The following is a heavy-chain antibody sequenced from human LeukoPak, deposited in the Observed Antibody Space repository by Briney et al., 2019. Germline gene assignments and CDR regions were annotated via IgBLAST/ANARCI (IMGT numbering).Heavy chain of an antibody. CDR1: GESMIGHY. CDR3: ARATASGSGRAYDH. V-gene: IGHV4-34*01. CDR2: IHHSGGT. Sequence: SETLSLTCAVFGESMIGHYWTWIRQPPGKRLEWIGEIHHSGGTNSNPSLKNRVTMSIDMSKNQFSLKLNSVTAADTAVYYCARATASGSGRAYDHWAQGNLVPVSS. J-gene: IGHJ4*02. D-gene: IGHD3-10*01.